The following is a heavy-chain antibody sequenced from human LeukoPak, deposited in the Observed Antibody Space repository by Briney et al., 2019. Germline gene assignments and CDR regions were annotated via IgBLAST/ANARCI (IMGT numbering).Heavy chain of an antibody. V-gene: IGHV1-3*01. CDR1: GYTFTNYP. CDR3: ARERVGAWVY. Sequence: ASVKVSCKASGYTFTNYPMHWVRQAPGQRLEWMGWINPANDDTKYSQNFQGRVTFTRDTSACTASMELSSLRSEDMAVYYCARERVGAWVYWGQGTLVTVSS. J-gene: IGHJ4*02. CDR2: INPANDDT. D-gene: IGHD1-26*01.